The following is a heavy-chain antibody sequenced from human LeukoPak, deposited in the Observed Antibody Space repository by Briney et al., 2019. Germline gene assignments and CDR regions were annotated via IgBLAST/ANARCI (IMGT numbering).Heavy chain of an antibody. D-gene: IGHD2-2*01. CDR2: IRPDGSDK. V-gene: IGHV3-7*01. J-gene: IGHJ4*02. CDR3: ARDASPYCSSTSCYAH. Sequence: GGSLRLSCAASGFMFSDYWMSWVRQAPGKGLEWVANIRPDGSDKYYVESVRGRFTISRDNSKNTLYLQMNSLRAEDTAVYFCARDASPYCSSTSCYAHWGQGTLVTVSS. CDR1: GFMFSDYW.